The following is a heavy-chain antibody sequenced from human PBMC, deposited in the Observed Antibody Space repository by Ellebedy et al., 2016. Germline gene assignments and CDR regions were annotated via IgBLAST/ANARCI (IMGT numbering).Heavy chain of an antibody. V-gene: IGHV3-23*01. CDR2: ISPGSYIT. D-gene: IGHD4-17*01. J-gene: IGHJ4*02. CDR3: RQGHYADL. Sequence: GESLKISCTASGLNFNTFFMTWVRQAPGKGLEWVSTISPGSYITRLADSVKGRFTISRDNFKNSVYLRMNSLRVEDTAVYYCRQGHYADLWGQGTLVTVSS. CDR1: GLNFNTFF.